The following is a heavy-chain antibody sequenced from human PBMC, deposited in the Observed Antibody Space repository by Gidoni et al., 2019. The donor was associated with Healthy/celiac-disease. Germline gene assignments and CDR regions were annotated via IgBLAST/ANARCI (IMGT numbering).Heavy chain of an antibody. CDR3: AKTGELLWFGETLHAFDI. Sequence: EVQLLESGGGLVQPGGSLRLSCAASGFTFSRYAMSLVRQAPGKGLEWVSAISGSGGSTYYADSVKGRFTISRDNSKNTLYLQMNSLRAEDTAVYYCAKTGELLWFGETLHAFDIWGQGTMVTVSS. CDR2: ISGSGGST. J-gene: IGHJ3*02. CDR1: GFTFSRYA. V-gene: IGHV3-23*01. D-gene: IGHD3-10*01.